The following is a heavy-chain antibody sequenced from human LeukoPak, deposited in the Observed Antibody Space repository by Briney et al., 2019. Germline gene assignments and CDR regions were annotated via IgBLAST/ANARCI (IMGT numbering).Heavy chain of an antibody. CDR2: ISSSGSTR. CDR1: GFTFSSYE. V-gene: IGHV3-48*03. CDR3: ARIRVVATITTEALAYYYYMDV. Sequence: GGSLRLSCAASGFTFSSYEMKWVRQAPGKGLEWVSYISSSGSTRYYADSVKGRFTISRDNAKNSLYLQMNSLRAEDTAVYYCARIRVVATITTEALAYYYYMDVWGKGTTVTISS. D-gene: IGHD5-12*01. J-gene: IGHJ6*03.